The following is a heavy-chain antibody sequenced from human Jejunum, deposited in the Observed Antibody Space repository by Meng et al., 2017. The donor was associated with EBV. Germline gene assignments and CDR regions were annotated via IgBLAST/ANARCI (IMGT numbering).Heavy chain of an antibody. D-gene: IGHD4-11*01. CDR1: GSLIDRSNL. V-gene: IGHV4-4*02. J-gene: IGHJ4*02. CDR2: MKPGGSN. CDR3: AKSNDYSLNS. Sequence: HVQGPVAGPRMGAPSGNPSLPWSVPGSLIDRSNLWSWVRQPPGKGVGWNGGMKPGGSNNYNPFLKSRVTISVDNSKNQFHLKLTSVTAADTAVYYCAKSNDYSLNSWGQGTLVTVSS.